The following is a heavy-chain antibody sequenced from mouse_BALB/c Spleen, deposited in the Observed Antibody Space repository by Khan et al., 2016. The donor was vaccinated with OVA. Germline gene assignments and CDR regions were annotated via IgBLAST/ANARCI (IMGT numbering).Heavy chain of an antibody. J-gene: IGHJ2*01. CDR2: IWAGGST. D-gene: IGHD1-1*01. V-gene: IGHV2-9*02. CDR3: ARERECNYGFNFDY. CDR1: GFSLTSYG. Sequence: VQLQESGPGLVAPSQSLSITCTVSGFSLTSYGVHWVRQPPGKGLEWLGVIWAGGSTNYNSALMSRLSISKDNSKSQVFLKMNSLQTDDTAMYYCARERECNYGFNFDYWGQGTTLTVSS.